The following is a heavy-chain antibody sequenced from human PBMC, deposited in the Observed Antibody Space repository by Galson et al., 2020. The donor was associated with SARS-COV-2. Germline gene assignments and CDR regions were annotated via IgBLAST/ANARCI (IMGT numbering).Heavy chain of an antibody. D-gene: IGHD1-26*01. CDR1: GFTFSSYG. V-gene: IGHV3-33*01. CDR2: IWYDGSNK. CDR3: ARGRTEWELLNYYYGMDV. J-gene: IGHJ6*02. Sequence: GGSLRLSCAASGFTFSSYGMHWVRQAPGKGLEWVAVIWYDGSNKYYADSVKGRFTISRDNSKNTLYLQMNSLRAEDTAVYYCARGRTEWELLNYYYGMDVWGQGTTVTVSS.